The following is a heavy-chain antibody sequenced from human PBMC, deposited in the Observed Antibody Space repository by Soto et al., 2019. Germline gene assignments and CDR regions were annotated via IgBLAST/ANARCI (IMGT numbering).Heavy chain of an antibody. CDR1: GGSISSSSYY. Sequence: QLQLQESGPGLVKPSETLSLTCTVSGGSISSSSYYWGWIRQPPGKGLEWIGSIYYSGSTYYNPSLKRRFTISVDTSKNQFSLKLSSVTAADTAVYYCARHQGYYGSGSGYYYYYGMDVWGQGTTVTVSS. CDR2: IYYSGST. J-gene: IGHJ6*02. CDR3: ARHQGYYGSGSGYYYYYGMDV. D-gene: IGHD3-10*01. V-gene: IGHV4-39*01.